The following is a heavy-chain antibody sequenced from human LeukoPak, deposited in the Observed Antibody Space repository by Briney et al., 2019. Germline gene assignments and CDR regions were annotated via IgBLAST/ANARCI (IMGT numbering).Heavy chain of an antibody. V-gene: IGHV1-69*13. D-gene: IGHD4-23*01. CDR1: GGTFSSYA. CDR2: IIPIFGTA. J-gene: IGHJ4*02. Sequence: SVKVSCKASGGTFSSYAISWVRQAPGQGLEWMGGIIPIFGTANYAQKFQGRVTITADESTSTAYMELSSLRSEDTAVYYCATMTTVAGKIQIAFDYWGQGTLVIVSS. CDR3: ATMTTVAGKIQIAFDY.